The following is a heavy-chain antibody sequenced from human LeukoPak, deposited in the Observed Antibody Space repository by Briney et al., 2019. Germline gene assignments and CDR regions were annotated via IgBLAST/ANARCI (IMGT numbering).Heavy chain of an antibody. D-gene: IGHD3-16*01. J-gene: IGHJ4*02. V-gene: IGHV1-18*01. CDR3: AREGETADQYYDYAYFDY. CDR1: GYTFTSYG. CDR2: ISAYNGNT. Sequence: ASVKVSCKASGYTFTSYGISWVRQAPGQGLEWMGWISAYNGNTNYAQKLQGRVTMTTDTSTSTAYMELRSLRSDDTAVYYCAREGETADQYYDYAYFDYWGQGTLVTVSS.